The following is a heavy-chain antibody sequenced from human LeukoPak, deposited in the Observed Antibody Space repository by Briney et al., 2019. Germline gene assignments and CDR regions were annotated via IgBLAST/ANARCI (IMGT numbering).Heavy chain of an antibody. D-gene: IGHD6-6*01. Sequence: GGSLRLSCVASGFTFSTYWMYWVRQAPGKGLVWVSRIKGDGSKTNYADSVKGRFTVSRDNAKNTLYLQMNSLRAEDTAVYYCASPTGVYDAFDIWGQGTTVIVSS. CDR1: GFTFSTYW. CDR3: ASPTGVYDAFDI. J-gene: IGHJ3*02. CDR2: IKGDGSKT. V-gene: IGHV3-74*01.